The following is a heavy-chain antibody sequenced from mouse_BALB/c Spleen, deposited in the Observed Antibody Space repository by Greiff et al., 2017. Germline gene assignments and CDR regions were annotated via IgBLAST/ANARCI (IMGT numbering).Heavy chain of an antibody. CDR1: GFTLSSYT. V-gene: IGHV5-12-2*01. CDR3: ASHYYGDFDY. D-gene: IGHD1-1*01. J-gene: IGHJ2*01. CDR2: ISNGGGST. Sequence: EVKVVESGGGLVQPGGSLKLSCAASGFTLSSYTMSWVRQTPEKRLEWVAYISNGGGSTYYPDTVKGRFTISRDNAKNTLYLQMSSLKSEDTAMYYCASHYYGDFDYGGQGTTLTVSS.